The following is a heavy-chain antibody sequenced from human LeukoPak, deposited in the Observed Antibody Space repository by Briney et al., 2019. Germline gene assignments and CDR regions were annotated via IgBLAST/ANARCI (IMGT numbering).Heavy chain of an antibody. CDR1: GFPFSSYA. Sequence: GGSLRLSCAASGFPFSSYAMHWVRQAPGKGLEYVSAINTKGDITYYANSVKARLTISRDNSKNTLYLQMGSLRAEDMAVYYCARGGSMVRGVPPSYFDYWGQGTLVTVSS. CDR2: INTKGDIT. D-gene: IGHD3-10*01. V-gene: IGHV3-64*01. J-gene: IGHJ4*02. CDR3: ARGGSMVRGVPPSYFDY.